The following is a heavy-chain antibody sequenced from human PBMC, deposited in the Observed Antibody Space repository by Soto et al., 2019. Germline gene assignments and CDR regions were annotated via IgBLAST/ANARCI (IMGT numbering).Heavy chain of an antibody. D-gene: IGHD1-26*01. J-gene: IGHJ5*02. Sequence: GGALRLSCSISGFSVSSNYLSWVRQAPGKGLEWVSVHYSGGSTYYADSVQGRFTISRDKSNNTLYLQMRRVRAEDTAVYFCARHRHPRGTVGATSPLDPWGQGTQVTVSS. CDR1: GFSVSSNY. CDR3: ARHRHPRGTVGATSPLDP. V-gene: IGHV3-53*01. CDR2: HYSGGST.